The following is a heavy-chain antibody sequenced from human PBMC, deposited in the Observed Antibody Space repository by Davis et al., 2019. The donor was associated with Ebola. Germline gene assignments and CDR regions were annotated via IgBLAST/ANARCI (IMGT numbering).Heavy chain of an antibody. Sequence: PSGSLTLSCAASGFPFRSHSMNWVRQAPGKGLEWVSSISSSSSYIYYADSVKGRFTISRDNAKNSLYLQMNSLRAEDTAVYYCARACSSTSCYKYWGQGTLVTVSS. D-gene: IGHD2-2*02. V-gene: IGHV3-21*01. J-gene: IGHJ4*02. CDR2: ISSSSSYI. CDR3: ARACSSTSCYKY. CDR1: GFPFRSHS.